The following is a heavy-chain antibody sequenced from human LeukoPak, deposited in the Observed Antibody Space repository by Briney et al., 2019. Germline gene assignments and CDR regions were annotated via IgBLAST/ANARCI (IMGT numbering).Heavy chain of an antibody. V-gene: IGHV3-23*01. Sequence: GGSLRLSCAASGFTFISYAMSWVRQAPGKGLEWVSGISGSGGSTYYADSVKGRFTISRDNSKNTLYLQMSSLRAEDTALYYCAEGEGYHRRYFDYWGQGTLVTVSS. CDR3: AEGEGYHRRYFDY. J-gene: IGHJ4*02. CDR1: GFTFISYA. D-gene: IGHD2-2*01. CDR2: ISGSGGST.